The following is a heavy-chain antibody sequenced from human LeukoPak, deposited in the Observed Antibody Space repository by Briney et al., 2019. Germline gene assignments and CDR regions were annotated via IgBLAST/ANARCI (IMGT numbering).Heavy chain of an antibody. V-gene: IGHV4-38-2*01. CDR1: GFTFDDYG. CDR2: IYHSGST. J-gene: IGHJ6*03. CDR3: ARGLLQYYYYYMDV. Sequence: PGGSLRLSCAASGFTFDDYGMSWVRQAPGKGLEWIGSIYHSGSTYYNPSLKSRVTISVDTSKNQFSLKLSSVTAADTAVYYCARGLLQYYYYYMDVWGKGTTVTVSS.